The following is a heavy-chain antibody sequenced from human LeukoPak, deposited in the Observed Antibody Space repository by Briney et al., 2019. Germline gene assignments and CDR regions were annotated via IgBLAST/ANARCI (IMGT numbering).Heavy chain of an antibody. J-gene: IGHJ3*02. CDR3: ARPGHYYDSSGYVVNDAFDI. Sequence: ASVKVSCKVSGYTLTELSMHWVRQAPGKGLEWMGGFDPEDGETIYAQKFQGRVTMTEDTSTDTAYMELSSLRSEDTAMYYCARPGHYYDSSGYVVNDAFDIWGQGTMVTVSS. CDR2: FDPEDGET. V-gene: IGHV1-24*01. D-gene: IGHD3-22*01. CDR1: GYTLTELS.